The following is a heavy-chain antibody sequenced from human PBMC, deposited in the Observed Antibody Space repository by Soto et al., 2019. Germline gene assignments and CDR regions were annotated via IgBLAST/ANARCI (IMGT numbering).Heavy chain of an antibody. V-gene: IGHV3-48*01. Sequence: GGSLRLSCAASGFTFSSYSMNWVRQAPGKGLEWVSYISSSSSTIYYADSVKGRFTISRDNAKNSLYLQMNSLRAEDTAVYYCARNTGPDYFDYWGQGTLVTVSS. CDR3: ARNTGPDYFDY. CDR1: GFTFSSYS. CDR2: ISSSSSTI. J-gene: IGHJ4*02.